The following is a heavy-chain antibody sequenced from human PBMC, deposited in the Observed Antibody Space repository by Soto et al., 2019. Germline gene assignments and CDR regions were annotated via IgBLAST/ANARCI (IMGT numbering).Heavy chain of an antibody. D-gene: IGHD2-15*01. CDR1: GGSISSGGYS. J-gene: IGHJ3*02. V-gene: IGHV4-30-2*01. CDR2: IYHSGST. Sequence: QLQLQESGSGLVKPSQTLSLTCAVSGGSISSGGYSWGWIRQPPGKGLEWIGYIYHSGSTYYNPSLKSRVTISVDRSKNQFSLKLSSVTAADTAVYYCARNQGYCTGSYCYSDAFDIWGQGTMVTVSS. CDR3: ARNQGYCTGSYCYSDAFDI.